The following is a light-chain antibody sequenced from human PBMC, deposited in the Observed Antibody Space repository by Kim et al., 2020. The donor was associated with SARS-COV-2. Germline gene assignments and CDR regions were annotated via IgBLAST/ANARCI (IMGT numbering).Light chain of an antibody. CDR1: QSIISSY. CDR3: QQYGSSPRT. Sequence: EIVLTQSPGTLSLSPGERVTLSCRASQSIISSYLAWYQQKPGQAPRLLIFGTSSRATGIPDRFSGSGSGTDYTLTISGLEPEDFAVYYCQQYGSSPRTFGQGTKVDIK. V-gene: IGKV3-20*01. J-gene: IGKJ1*01. CDR2: GTS.